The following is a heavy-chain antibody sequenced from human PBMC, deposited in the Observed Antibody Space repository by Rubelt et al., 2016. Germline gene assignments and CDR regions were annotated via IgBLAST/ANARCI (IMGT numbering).Heavy chain of an antibody. V-gene: IGHV4-39*07. D-gene: IGHD1-26*01. CDR3: SRLQWELSTIDF. CDR2: IYYSGST. Sequence: QLQLQESGPGLVKPSETLSLTCTVSGGSVISGYYWGWIRQPPGKGLEWIGSIYYSGSTYYNPSLKSRVTISADTSNNQFSRKLGSVTAADTAVYYCSRLQWELSTIDFWGQGTLVTVSS. J-gene: IGHJ4*02. CDR1: GGSVISGYY.